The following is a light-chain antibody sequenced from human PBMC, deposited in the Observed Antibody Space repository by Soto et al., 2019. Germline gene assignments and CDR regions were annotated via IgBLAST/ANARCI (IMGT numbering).Light chain of an antibody. CDR2: EVS. Sequence: QSVLTQPASVSGSPRQSITISCTGTSSDVGSYNLVSWYQQHPGKAPKLMIYEVSKRPSGVSNRFSGSKSGNTASLTISGLQAEDEADYYCCSYAGSSTFPYVFGNGTKVTVL. CDR3: CSYAGSSTFPYV. V-gene: IGLV2-23*02. CDR1: SSDVGSYNL. J-gene: IGLJ1*01.